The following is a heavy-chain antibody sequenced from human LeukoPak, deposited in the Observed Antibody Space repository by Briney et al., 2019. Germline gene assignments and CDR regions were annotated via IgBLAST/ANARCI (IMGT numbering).Heavy chain of an antibody. CDR1: GGTFNSYA. J-gene: IGHJ5*02. CDR3: ARDWGIAAAYNWFDP. CDR2: IIPIFGTA. D-gene: IGHD6-13*01. V-gene: IGHV1-69*05. Sequence: SVKVSCKASGGTFNSYAISWVRQAPGQGLEWMGGIIPIFGTANYAQKVQGRVTITTDESTTTAYMELSSLRSEDTAVYYCARDWGIAAAYNWFDPWGQGTLVTVSS.